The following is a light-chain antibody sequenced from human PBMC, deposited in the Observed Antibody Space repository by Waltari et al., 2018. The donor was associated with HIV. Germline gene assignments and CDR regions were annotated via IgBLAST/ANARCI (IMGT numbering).Light chain of an antibody. V-gene: IGKV1-9*01. CDR1: QDISDF. J-gene: IGKJ4*01. CDR2: DAS. CDR3: QQLHTVPLT. Sequence: IQLTQSPSFLSASVGDRVTVACRASQDISDFLAWYQQKPGTAPRLLFYDASTLYSGVPSRFRGSGSGTEFTLTISSLQPEDFASYYCQQLHTVPLTFGGGTKV.